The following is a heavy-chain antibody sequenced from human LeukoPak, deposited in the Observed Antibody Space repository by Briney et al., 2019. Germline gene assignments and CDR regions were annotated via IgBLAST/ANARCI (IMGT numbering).Heavy chain of an antibody. CDR1: GFTFSTYA. CDR3: AKYGSGSYYFDY. J-gene: IGHJ4*02. Sequence: GGSLRLSCAASGFTFSTYAMTWVRQAPGKGLEWVSAISGSGGSTYYADSVKGRFTISRDNSKNTLYLQMNSLRTEDTAVYYCAKYGSGSYYFDYWGQGTLVTVSS. V-gene: IGHV3-23*01. CDR2: ISGSGGST. D-gene: IGHD3-10*01.